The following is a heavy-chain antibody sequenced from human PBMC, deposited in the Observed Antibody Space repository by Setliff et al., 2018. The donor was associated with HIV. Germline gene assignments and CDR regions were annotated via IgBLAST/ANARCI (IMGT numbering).Heavy chain of an antibody. D-gene: IGHD4-17*01. J-gene: IGHJ4*02. CDR2: IYHSGST. Sequence: SETLSLTCTVSGYSISSGYYWGWIRQPPGKGLEWTGSIYHSGSTYYHPSFKSRVTISLDTSRNQFSLKLRSVTAADTAVYYCARFEVTTVTTRDYWGQGTLVTVSS. V-gene: IGHV4-38-2*02. CDR3: ARFEVTTVTTRDY. CDR1: GYSISSGYY.